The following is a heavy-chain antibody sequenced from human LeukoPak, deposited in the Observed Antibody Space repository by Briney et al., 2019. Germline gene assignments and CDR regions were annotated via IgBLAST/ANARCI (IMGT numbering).Heavy chain of an antibody. CDR1: GDSVSSSTAA. CDR3: ASSGGGRYSYGSLDY. CDR2: TYYRSKWYN. D-gene: IGHD5-18*01. J-gene: IGHJ4*02. V-gene: IGHV6-1*01. Sequence: SQTLSLTCAISGDSVSSSTAAWHWIRQSPSRGLEWLGRTYYRSKWYNDFAVSVKSRISINPDTSKNQFSLQLNSVTAADTAVYYCASSGGGRYSYGSLDYWGQGTLVTVSS.